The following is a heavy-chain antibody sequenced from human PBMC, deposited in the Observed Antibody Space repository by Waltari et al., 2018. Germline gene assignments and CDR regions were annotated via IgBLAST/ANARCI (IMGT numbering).Heavy chain of an antibody. D-gene: IGHD1-26*01. Sequence: QVQLVQSGAEVKTPGSSVKVSCQASGGTLDNYVIHWVRQAPGHGLEWLGRIFTTPGLVTFAEKFHGRVAFTAHSSTTTAHMELSNLQLDDTAVYFCTRGEIRVEPNGAFDLWGQGTVVAVSS. J-gene: IGHJ3*01. CDR1: GGTLDNYV. CDR2: IFTTPGLV. CDR3: TRGEIRVEPNGAFDL. V-gene: IGHV1-69*04.